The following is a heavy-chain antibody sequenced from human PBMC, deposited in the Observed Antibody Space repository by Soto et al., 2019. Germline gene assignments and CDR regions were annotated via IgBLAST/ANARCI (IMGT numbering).Heavy chain of an antibody. CDR3: ARCSSNWAYYFDF. CDR1: GFTFSSYS. Sequence: EVHLVESGGGLVQPGGSLRLSCAASGFTFSSYSLNWVRQAPGKGLEWVSYITSSGTTVYYADSVRGRFTISRDNAKNSLYLQMNSLRYDDTAVYYCARCSSNWAYYFDFWGQGNLVTVSS. D-gene: IGHD6-13*01. J-gene: IGHJ4*02. V-gene: IGHV3-48*02. CDR2: ITSSGTTV.